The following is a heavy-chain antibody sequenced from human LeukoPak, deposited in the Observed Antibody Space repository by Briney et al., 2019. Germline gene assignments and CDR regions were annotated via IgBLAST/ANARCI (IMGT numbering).Heavy chain of an antibody. Sequence: PGGSPRLSCAASGFTFSSYAMHWVRQAPGKGLEWVAVISYDGSNKYYADSVKGRFTISRDNSKNTLYLQMNSLRAEDTAVYYCARGEGYCSSTSCYWPDYWGQGTLVTVSS. J-gene: IGHJ4*02. CDR3: ARGEGYCSSTSCYWPDY. V-gene: IGHV3-30-3*01. CDR1: GFTFSSYA. D-gene: IGHD2-2*01. CDR2: ISYDGSNK.